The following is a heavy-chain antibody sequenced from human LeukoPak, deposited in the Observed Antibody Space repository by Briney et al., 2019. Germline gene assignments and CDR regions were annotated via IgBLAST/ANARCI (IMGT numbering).Heavy chain of an antibody. J-gene: IGHJ3*02. CDR3: ARGSTVTTGAFDI. CDR1: GYSISSGYY. D-gene: IGHD4-17*01. CDR2: IYHSGST. Sequence: SETLSLTCTVSGYSISSGYYWGWIRQPPGKGLEWIGSIYHSGSTYYNPSLKSRVTISVDTSKNQFSLKLSSVTAADTAVYYCARGSTVTTGAFDIWGQGTMVTVSS. V-gene: IGHV4-38-2*02.